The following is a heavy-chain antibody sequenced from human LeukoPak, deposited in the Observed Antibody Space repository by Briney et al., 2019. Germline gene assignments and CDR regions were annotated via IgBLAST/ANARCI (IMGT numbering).Heavy chain of an antibody. J-gene: IGHJ4*02. CDR1: GFTFSDYY. CDR2: ISSSGSNI. Sequence: GGSLRLSCAASGFTFSDYYMSWIRQAPGKGLEWVSYISSSGSNIYYADSVKGRFTISRDNDKNSLYLQMNSLRAEDTAVYYCARSGRSAARPVDYWGQGTLATVSS. D-gene: IGHD6-6*01. CDR3: ARSGRSAARPVDY. V-gene: IGHV3-11*01.